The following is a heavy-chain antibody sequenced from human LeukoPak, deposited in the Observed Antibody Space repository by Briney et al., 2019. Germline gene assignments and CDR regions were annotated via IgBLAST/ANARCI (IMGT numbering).Heavy chain of an antibody. V-gene: IGHV3-48*01. Sequence: GGSLRLSCAASGFTFSSYSMNWVRQAPGKGLEWVSYISSSSSTIYYADSVKGRFTISRDNSKNTLYLQMDSLRAEDTAVYYCAKEDDFWSGYFAYWGQGTLVTVSS. D-gene: IGHD3-3*01. CDR3: AKEDDFWSGYFAY. J-gene: IGHJ4*02. CDR1: GFTFSSYS. CDR2: ISSSSSTI.